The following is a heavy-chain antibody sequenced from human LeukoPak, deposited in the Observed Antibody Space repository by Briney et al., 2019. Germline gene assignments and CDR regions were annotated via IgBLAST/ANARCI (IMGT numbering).Heavy chain of an antibody. J-gene: IGHJ6*02. CDR3: TRDLAGLGV. Sequence: SQTLSLTFAISGDSVFNNNAAWNWIRQSPSRGLEWLGRTYYRSKWYNDYAISVKSRITINPDTSKNQFSMQLNSVTPEDTALYYCTRDLAGLGVWGQGTTVTVSS. CDR2: TYYRSKWYN. V-gene: IGHV6-1*01. CDR1: GDSVFNNNAA.